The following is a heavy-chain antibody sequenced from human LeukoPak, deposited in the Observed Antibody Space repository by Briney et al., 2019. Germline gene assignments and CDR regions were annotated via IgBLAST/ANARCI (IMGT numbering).Heavy chain of an antibody. CDR2: ISGSGGST. CDR3: AKEYSSSSREGEGDY. D-gene: IGHD6-6*01. CDR1: GFTFSSYA. J-gene: IGHJ4*02. Sequence: GGSLRLSCAPSGFTFSSYAMSWVRQAPGKGLKWVSAISGSGGSTYYADSVKGRFTISRDNSKNTLYLQMNSLRAEDTAVYYCAKEYSSSSREGEGDYWGQGTLVTVSS. V-gene: IGHV3-23*01.